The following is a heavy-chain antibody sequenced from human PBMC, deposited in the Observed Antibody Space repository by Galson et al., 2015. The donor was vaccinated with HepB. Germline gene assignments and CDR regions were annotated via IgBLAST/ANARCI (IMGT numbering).Heavy chain of an antibody. CDR3: ARERITMVRGVIITGYWYFDL. CDR2: ISSSSSTI. Sequence: SLRLSCAASGFTFSSYSMNWVRQAPGKGLEWVSYISSSSSTIYYADSVKGRFTISRDNAKNSLYLQMNSLRAEDTAVYYCARERITMVRGVIITGYWYFDLWGRGTLVTVSS. CDR1: GFTFSSYS. J-gene: IGHJ2*01. V-gene: IGHV3-48*01. D-gene: IGHD3-10*01.